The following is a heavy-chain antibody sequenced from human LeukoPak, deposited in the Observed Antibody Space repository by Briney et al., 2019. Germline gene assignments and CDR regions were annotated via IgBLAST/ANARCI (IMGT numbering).Heavy chain of an antibody. V-gene: IGHV1-18*01. CDR1: GYPFTSYG. CDR2: ISDYNGNT. CDR3: ARGCKRGYSSSCAEDYYFDY. J-gene: IGHJ4*02. D-gene: IGHD6-13*01. Sequence: GASVKVSCKASGYPFTSYGISWVRQAPGQGLEWMGWISDYNGNTNYAQKLQGRVTMTTDTSTSTAYMELRSLRSDDTVVYYCARGCKRGYSSSCAEDYYFDYWGQRTLVTVSS.